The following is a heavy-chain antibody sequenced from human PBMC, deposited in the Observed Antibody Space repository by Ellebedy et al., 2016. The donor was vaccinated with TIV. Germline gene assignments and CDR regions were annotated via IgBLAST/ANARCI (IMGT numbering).Heavy chain of an antibody. Sequence: GESLKISCAASGFTFSDYDMSWVRQAPGKGPEWVSAITNSGAGTYYGNSVKGRFTISRDNYKNTVYLQMNSLRAEDTALYYCRAYGSGSRRAFEHWGQGTLVTVSS. CDR2: ITNSGAGT. CDR3: RAYGSGSRRAFEH. J-gene: IGHJ4*02. V-gene: IGHV3-23*01. CDR1: GFTFSDYD. D-gene: IGHD3-10*01.